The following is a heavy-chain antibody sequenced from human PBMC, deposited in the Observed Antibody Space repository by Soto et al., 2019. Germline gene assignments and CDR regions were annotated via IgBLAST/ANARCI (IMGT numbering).Heavy chain of an antibody. CDR2: INAGNGNT. CDR3: ARVGAAAGPYYFDY. J-gene: IGHJ4*02. CDR1: GYTFTNYA. Sequence: GASVKVSCKASGYTFTNYAIHWVCQAPGQRLEWMGWINAGNGNTKYSQKFQGRVTITRDTSASTAYMELSSLRSEDTAVYYCARVGAAAGPYYFDYWGRGTLVTVSS. D-gene: IGHD6-13*01. V-gene: IGHV1-3*01.